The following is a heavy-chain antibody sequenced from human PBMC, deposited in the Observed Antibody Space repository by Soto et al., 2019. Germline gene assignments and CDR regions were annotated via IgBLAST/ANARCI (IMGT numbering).Heavy chain of an antibody. V-gene: IGHV1-69*02. D-gene: IGHD4-17*01. J-gene: IGHJ1*01. CDR2: IIPILGIA. Sequence: ASVKVSCKASGGTFSSYTISWVRQAPGQGLEWMGRIIPILGIANYAQKFQGRVTITADKSTSTAYMELSSLRSEDTAVYYCARPPFYGDSRHFQHWGQGTLVTVSS. CDR3: ARPPFYGDSRHFQH. CDR1: GGTFSSYT.